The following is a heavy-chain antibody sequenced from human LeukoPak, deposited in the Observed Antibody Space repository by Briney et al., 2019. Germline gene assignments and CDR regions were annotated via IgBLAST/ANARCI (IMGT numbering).Heavy chain of an antibody. V-gene: IGHV4-38-2*01. Sequence: SETLSLTCAVSGYSISSGYYWGWIRQTPGQGLEWIASMYHSGSTYFNPPLKCRVTISVDTSKNQLSLKLSSVTAADTAVYYCARSTSMIVVVFGDAFDIWGQGTMVTVSS. CDR1: GYSISSGYY. D-gene: IGHD3-22*01. CDR2: MYHSGST. J-gene: IGHJ3*02. CDR3: ARSTSMIVVVFGDAFDI.